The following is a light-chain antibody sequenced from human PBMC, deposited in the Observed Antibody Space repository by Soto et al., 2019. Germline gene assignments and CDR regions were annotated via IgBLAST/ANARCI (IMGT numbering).Light chain of an antibody. CDR3: QQYGRSGT. J-gene: IGKJ1*01. Sequence: EIVLTQFPGTLSLSPGERATLSCRASQTVGSNYLAWYQQKPGQAPRLLIFAASSRATGIPDRFSGSGSGTDFTLTISSLEPEDFAVYYCQQYGRSGTFGQGTKVDIK. V-gene: IGKV3-20*01. CDR1: QTVGSNY. CDR2: AAS.